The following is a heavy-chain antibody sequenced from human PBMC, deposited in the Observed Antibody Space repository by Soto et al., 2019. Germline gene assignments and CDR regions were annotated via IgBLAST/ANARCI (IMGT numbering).Heavy chain of an antibody. CDR1: GGSISSYY. V-gene: IGHV4-59*01. D-gene: IGHD3-10*01. CDR2: IYYSGST. CDR3: ARDPSSYYYGSGSWFDP. Sequence: PSETLSLTCTVSGGSISSYYWSWIRQPPGKGLEWIGYIYYSGSTNYNPSLKSRVTISVDTSKNQFSLKLSSVTAADTAVYYCARDPSSYYYGSGSWFDPWGQGTLVTVSS. J-gene: IGHJ5*02.